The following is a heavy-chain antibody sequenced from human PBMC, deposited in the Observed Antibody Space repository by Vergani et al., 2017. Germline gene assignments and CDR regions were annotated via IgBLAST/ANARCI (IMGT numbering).Heavy chain of an antibody. V-gene: IGHV4-39*01. Sequence: QVQLQESGPGLVKPSETLSLTCTVSGGSISSYYWGWIRQPPGKGLEWIGSIYYSGSTYYNPSLKSRVTISVDTSKNQFSLKLSSVTAADTAVYYCARRLYSSWTEPEDYWGQGTLVTVSS. CDR1: GGSISSYY. D-gene: IGHD6-13*01. CDR3: ARRLYSSWTEPEDY. J-gene: IGHJ4*02. CDR2: IYYSGST.